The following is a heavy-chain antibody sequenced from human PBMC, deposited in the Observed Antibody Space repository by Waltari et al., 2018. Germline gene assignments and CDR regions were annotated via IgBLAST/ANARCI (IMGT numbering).Heavy chain of an antibody. Sequence: QVQLQQWGAGLLKPSETLSLTCAVYGGSFSGYYWSWIRQPPGTGLEWIGEINHSGSTNYNPSLKSRVTISVDTSKNQFSLKLSSVTAADTAVYYCARHLRITIFGVVMQYYFDYWGQGTLVTVSS. J-gene: IGHJ4*02. CDR2: INHSGST. D-gene: IGHD3-3*01. CDR1: GGSFSGYY. V-gene: IGHV4-34*01. CDR3: ARHLRITIFGVVMQYYFDY.